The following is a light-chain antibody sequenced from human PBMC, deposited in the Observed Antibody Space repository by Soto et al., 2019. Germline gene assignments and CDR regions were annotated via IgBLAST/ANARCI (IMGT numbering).Light chain of an antibody. CDR3: QQYNSYSGT. Sequence: DIQMTQSPSTLSASVGDRVTITCRASQSISSWLAWYQQKPGKAPKLLIYDASSLESGVPSRFSGSGSGTEFTPTISSLEPDDFATYYCQQYNSYSGTFGKGTKVEIK. CDR2: DAS. J-gene: IGKJ1*01. V-gene: IGKV1-5*01. CDR1: QSISSW.